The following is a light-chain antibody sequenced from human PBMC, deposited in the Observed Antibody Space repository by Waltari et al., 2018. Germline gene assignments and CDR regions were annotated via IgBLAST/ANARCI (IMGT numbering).Light chain of an antibody. V-gene: IGKV1-5*03. CDR1: QSISRW. J-gene: IGKJ3*01. CDR3: QHYNSFSALFT. CDR2: KAS. Sequence: DIQMTQSPSTVSASVGDRVTITCRASQSISRWLAWYQQKQAKAPKLLIHKASSLQSGAPSTFSGSGSGTEFTLNITSLQPDDFATYYCQHYNSFSALFTFGPGTQVDIK.